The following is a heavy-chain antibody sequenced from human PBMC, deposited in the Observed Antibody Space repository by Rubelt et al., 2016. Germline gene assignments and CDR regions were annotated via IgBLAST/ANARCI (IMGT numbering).Heavy chain of an antibody. CDR2: IRYDGSNQ. V-gene: IGHV3-30*02. CDR1: GFTFSSYG. J-gene: IGHJ4*02. Sequence: QVQLVESGGGVVQPGGSLRLSCAASGFTFSSYGMHWVRQAPGKGLEWEAFIRYDGSNQYYADSVKGRFTISRDNSKNTRYLQINSLRAEDTAVYYCARGSRGWPHYFDYWGQGTLVTVSS. CDR3: ARGSRGWPHYFDY. D-gene: IGHD6-19*01.